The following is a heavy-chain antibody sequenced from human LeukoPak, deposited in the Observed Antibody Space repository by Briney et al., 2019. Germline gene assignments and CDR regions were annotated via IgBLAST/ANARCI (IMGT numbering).Heavy chain of an antibody. CDR1: GFTFSSYS. V-gene: IGHV3-21*01. J-gene: IGHJ6*03. CDR3: GSSSSGRRYMDV. Sequence: GGSLRLSCAASGFTFSSYSMNWVRPAPGKGLEWVSSISSSSSYIYYADSVKGRFTISRDNAKNSLYLQMNSLRAEDTAVYYCGSSSSGRRYMDVWGKGTTVTVSS. D-gene: IGHD6-6*01. CDR2: ISSSSSYI.